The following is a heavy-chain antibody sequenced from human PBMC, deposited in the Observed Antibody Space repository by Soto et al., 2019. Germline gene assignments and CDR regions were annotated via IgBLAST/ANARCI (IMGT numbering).Heavy chain of an antibody. D-gene: IGHD6-19*01. CDR2: IIPIFGTA. V-gene: IGHV1-69*12. CDR3: ARHRSSGWKYYFDY. CDR1: GGTFSSYA. Sequence: QVQLVQSGAEVKKPGSSVKVSCKASGGTFSSYAISWVRQAPGQGLAWMGGIIPIFGTANYAQKFQGRVTITADECTSTADMELSSLRSEDTVVYYCARHRSSGWKYYFDYWGQGTLVTVSS. J-gene: IGHJ4*02.